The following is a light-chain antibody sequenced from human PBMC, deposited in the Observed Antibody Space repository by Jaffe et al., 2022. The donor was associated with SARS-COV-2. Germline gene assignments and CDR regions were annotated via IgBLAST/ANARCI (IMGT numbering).Light chain of an antibody. V-gene: IGLV2-14*01. Sequence: QSALTQPASVSGSPGQSITISCTGTSSDVGGYNYVSWYQQHPGKAPKLMIYEVSNRPSGVPARFSGSKSGNTASLTISGLQAEDEADYYCSSYTSSSTRVFGGGTKLTVL. CDR3: SSYTSSSTRV. CDR2: EVS. J-gene: IGLJ2*01. CDR1: SSDVGGYNY.